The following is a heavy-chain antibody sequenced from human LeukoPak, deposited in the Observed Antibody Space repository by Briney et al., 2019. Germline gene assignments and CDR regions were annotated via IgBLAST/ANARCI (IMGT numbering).Heavy chain of an antibody. V-gene: IGHV4-59*01. Sequence: SETLSLTCSVFGGSISNCYWSWIRQAPGKRLEWIGYVHYSGSTNYNPSLKSRLTLSLDRSNNQFSLNLRSVTAADTAVYHCAFAPNTFYFDLWGQGTLVTVSS. CDR1: GGSISNCY. J-gene: IGHJ4*02. CDR3: AFAPNTFYFDL. CDR2: VHYSGST. D-gene: IGHD2/OR15-2a*01.